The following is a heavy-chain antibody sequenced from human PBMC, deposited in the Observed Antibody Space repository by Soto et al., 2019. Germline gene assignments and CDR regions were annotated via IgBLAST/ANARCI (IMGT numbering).Heavy chain of an antibody. J-gene: IGHJ5*02. CDR1: AASSSSFY. V-gene: IGHV4-59*01. CDR3: ARSFCRDAVRCNWFDP. CDR2: MNNIGRT. Sequence: QVQLQESGPGLVKPSETLSLTCTVSAASSSSFYWSWIRQPPGKGLQWIGYMNNIGRTNYNPSLKSRVTISLDTSKNQFTLNLTSVIAADTAVYYCARSFCRDAVRCNWFDPWGQGPLVTVSS. D-gene: IGHD2-8*01.